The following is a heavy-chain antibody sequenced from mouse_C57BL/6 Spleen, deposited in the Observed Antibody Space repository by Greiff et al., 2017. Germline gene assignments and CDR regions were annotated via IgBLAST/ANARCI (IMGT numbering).Heavy chain of an antibody. J-gene: IGHJ4*01. V-gene: IGHV5-16*01. CDR3: AREPHYAAMDY. Sequence: EVMLVESEGGLVQPGSSMKLSCTASGFTFSDYYMAWVRQVPEKGLEWVANINYDGSSTYYLDSLKSRFIISRDNAKNILYLQMSSLKSEDTATYYCAREPHYAAMDYWGQGTSVTVSS. CDR2: INYDGSST. D-gene: IGHD1-1*01. CDR1: GFTFSDYY.